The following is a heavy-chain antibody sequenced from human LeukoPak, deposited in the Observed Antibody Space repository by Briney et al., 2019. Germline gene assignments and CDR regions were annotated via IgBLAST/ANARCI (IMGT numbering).Heavy chain of an antibody. Sequence: SVKVSCKASGGTFSSYAISWVRQAPGQGLEWMGGIIPIFGTANYAQKFQGRVTITTDESTSTAYMELSSLKSEDTAVYYCARGDFQGRGGSDWGQGTLVTVSS. CDR2: IIPIFGTA. CDR3: ARGDFQGRGGSD. J-gene: IGHJ4*02. CDR1: GGTFSSYA. V-gene: IGHV1-69*05. D-gene: IGHD3-3*01.